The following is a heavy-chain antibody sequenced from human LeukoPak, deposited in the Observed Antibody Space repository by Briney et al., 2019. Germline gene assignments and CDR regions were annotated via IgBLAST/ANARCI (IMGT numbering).Heavy chain of an antibody. V-gene: IGHV3-30*18. CDR3: AKDRQGAGDGSFDY. Sequence: GRSLRLSCAASGFTFSSYGMHWVRQAPGKGLEWVAVISYDGSSKYYADPVKGRFTISRDNSKNTLYLQMNSLRTEDTAVYYCAKDRQGAGDGSFDYWGQGTLVTVSS. J-gene: IGHJ4*02. D-gene: IGHD1-26*01. CDR2: ISYDGSSK. CDR1: GFTFSSYG.